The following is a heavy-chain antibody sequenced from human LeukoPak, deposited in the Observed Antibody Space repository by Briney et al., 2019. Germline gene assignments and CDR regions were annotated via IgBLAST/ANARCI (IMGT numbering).Heavy chain of an antibody. CDR3: ARDGYSSSRLEDY. CDR2: IYSGGST. D-gene: IGHD6-13*01. CDR1: RFTVSSNY. J-gene: IGHJ4*02. Sequence: GGSLRLSWSASRFTVSSNYMSWVRQAPGKGLEWVSVIYSGGSTYYADSVKGRFTISRDNSKNTLYLQMNSLRAEDTAVYYCARDGYSSSRLEDYWGQGTLVTVSS. V-gene: IGHV3-66*02.